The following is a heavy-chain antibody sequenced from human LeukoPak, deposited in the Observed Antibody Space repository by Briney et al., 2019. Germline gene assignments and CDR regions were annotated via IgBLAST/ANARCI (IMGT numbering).Heavy chain of an antibody. CDR1: GFTFGDYA. D-gene: IGHD5-24*01. V-gene: IGHV3-49*04. J-gene: IGHJ6*02. CDR3: TRDGYNFGGYGMDV. Sequence: GGSLRLSCTASGFTFGDYAVIGVRQARGKGREWVGFIRSKAYGGTTEYAASVKRSFTISRDDSNSIAYLQMNSLQTEDTAVYYCTRDGYNFGGYGMDVWGQGTTVTVSS. CDR2: IRSKAYGGTT.